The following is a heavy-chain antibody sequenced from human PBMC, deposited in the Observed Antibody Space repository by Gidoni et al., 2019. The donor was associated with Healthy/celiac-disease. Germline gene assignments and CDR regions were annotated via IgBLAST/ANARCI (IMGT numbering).Heavy chain of an antibody. CDR1: GGSTSSSSYY. V-gene: IGHV4-39*01. Sequence: QLQLQESGPGLVKPSETLSLTCPVSGGSTSSSSYYWGWIRQPPGKGLEWIGSIYYSGSTYYNPSLKSRVTISVDTSKNQFSLKLSSVTAADTAVYYCARTPGVDYYDSSGPTSVYFDLWGRGTLVTVSS. CDR2: IYYSGST. CDR3: ARTPGVDYYDSSGPTSVYFDL. D-gene: IGHD3-22*01. J-gene: IGHJ2*01.